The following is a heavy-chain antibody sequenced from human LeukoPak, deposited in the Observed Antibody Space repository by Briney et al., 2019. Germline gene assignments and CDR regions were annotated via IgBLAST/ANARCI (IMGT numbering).Heavy chain of an antibody. V-gene: IGHV2-5*02. J-gene: IGHJ3*02. D-gene: IGHD3-22*01. CDR2: IYWDDDK. CDR3: AHRPSIVVDDTFDI. CDR1: GFSLSTSEVG. Sequence: SGPTLVNPTQTLTLTCTFSGFSLSTSEVGVGWIRQPPGKALEWLALIYWDDDKRYSPSLRSRVTITKDTSKNQVVLTMTNVDPVDTGTYYCAHRPSIVVDDTFDIWGRGTVVTVSS.